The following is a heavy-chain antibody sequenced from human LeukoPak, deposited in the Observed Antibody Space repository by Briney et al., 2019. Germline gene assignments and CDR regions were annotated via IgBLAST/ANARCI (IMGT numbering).Heavy chain of an antibody. CDR1: GGSISSSTYY. CDR3: ARDHPSASYTYYYYYIDV. D-gene: IGHD1-26*01. Sequence: PSETLSLTCTVSGGSISSSTYYWGWIRQPPGKGLEWIGTIYYSGSTYYNPSLKSRVTISVDTSKNQSSLKLSSVTAADTAVYYCARDHPSASYTYYYYYIDVWGKGTTVTVSS. V-gene: IGHV4-39*07. J-gene: IGHJ6*03. CDR2: IYYSGST.